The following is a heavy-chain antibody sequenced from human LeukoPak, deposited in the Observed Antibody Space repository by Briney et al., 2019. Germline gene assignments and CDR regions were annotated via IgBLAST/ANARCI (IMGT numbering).Heavy chain of an antibody. CDR2: ISYDGSNK. D-gene: IGHD3-10*01. Sequence: SGGSLRLSCAASGFTFSSYAMHWVRQAPGKGLEWVAVISYDGSNKYYADSVKGRFTISRDNSKNTLYLQMNSLRAEDTAVYYCARESAPVVLLWFGVDYYYGMDVWGQGTTVTVSS. J-gene: IGHJ6*02. V-gene: IGHV3-30-3*01. CDR1: GFTFSSYA. CDR3: ARESAPVVLLWFGVDYYYGMDV.